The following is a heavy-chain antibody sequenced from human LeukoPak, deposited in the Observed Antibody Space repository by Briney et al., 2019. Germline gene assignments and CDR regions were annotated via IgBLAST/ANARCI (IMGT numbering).Heavy chain of an antibody. Sequence: GSLRLSCAASGFTFSSYEMNWVRQAPGKGLEWVSYISSSGNTIYYADSVKGRFTISRDNAKNSLYLQMNSLRVEDTAVYYCARVGKSGWDFDHWGQGTLVTVSS. D-gene: IGHD6-19*01. CDR1: GFTFSSYE. V-gene: IGHV3-48*03. J-gene: IGHJ4*02. CDR3: ARVGKSGWDFDH. CDR2: ISSSGNTI.